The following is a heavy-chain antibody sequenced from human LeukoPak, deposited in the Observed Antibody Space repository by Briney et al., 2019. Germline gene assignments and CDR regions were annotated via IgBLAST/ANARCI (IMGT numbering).Heavy chain of an antibody. CDR1: GFTFSSDA. V-gene: IGHV3-23*01. J-gene: IGHJ4*02. CDR3: AKAVEYSSSFFHY. Sequence: GGSLRLSCAASGFTFSSDAMSWVPEAPGPGLEWVSAISGSGVSTYYADSVKGRFTISRDNSKHTLYLQMNSLRAEDTAVYYCAKAVEYSSSFFHYWGQGTLVTVSS. D-gene: IGHD6-6*01. CDR2: ISGSGVST.